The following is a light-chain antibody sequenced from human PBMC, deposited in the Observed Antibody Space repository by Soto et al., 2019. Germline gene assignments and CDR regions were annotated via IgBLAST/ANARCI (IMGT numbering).Light chain of an antibody. CDR3: QAWDSSTGVV. J-gene: IGLJ2*01. CDR1: KLGDRF. Sequence: SYELTQPPSVSVSPGQTASIPCSGDKLGDRFACWYQQKPGQSPVMVIYQDTRRPSGIPERFSGSNSGNTATLTISGTQAMDEADYSCQAWDSSTGVVFGGGTKLTVL. V-gene: IGLV3-1*01. CDR2: QDT.